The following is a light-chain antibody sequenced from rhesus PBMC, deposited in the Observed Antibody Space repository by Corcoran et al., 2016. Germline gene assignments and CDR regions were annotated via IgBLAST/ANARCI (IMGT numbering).Light chain of an antibody. CDR2: GGS. J-gene: IGKJ1*01. Sequence: DIVMTQTPLSLPITPGEPASISCRSSQSLLHTNGNTYLHWYLQRPGQSPQLLIYGGSNRASGVSDRFSGDGSGTDVTLKIRKVEAADVWIYYCVQAIAFPWTFSQGTKVDIK. CDR3: VQAIAFPWT. V-gene: IGKV2-72*01. CDR1: QSLLHTNGNTY.